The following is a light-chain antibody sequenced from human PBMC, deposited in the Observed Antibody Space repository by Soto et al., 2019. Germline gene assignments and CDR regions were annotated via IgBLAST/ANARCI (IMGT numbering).Light chain of an antibody. CDR1: SSDVGGYNY. J-gene: IGLJ1*01. V-gene: IGLV2-14*01. CDR3: SSYTSSSTLLYV. CDR2: DVS. Sequence: QSALTQPASVSGSPGQSITISCTGNSSDVGGYNYVSWYQQHPGKAPKLMIYDVSNRPSGVSNRFSGSKSGNTASLTISGLQAEDEADYYCSSYTSSSTLLYVFVTGTKLTVL.